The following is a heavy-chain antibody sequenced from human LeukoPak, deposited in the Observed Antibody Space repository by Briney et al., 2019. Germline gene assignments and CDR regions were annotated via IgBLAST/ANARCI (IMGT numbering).Heavy chain of an antibody. CDR2: IRSKADSYTT. J-gene: IGHJ4*02. D-gene: IGHD6-13*01. CDR3: RAAADLNDY. V-gene: IGHV3-73*01. CDR1: GFTFSGSA. Sequence: GGSLKLSCAASGFTFSGSAMHWVRQASGKGLEWLGRIRSKADSYTTAYAASVKGRFIVYRDDSKNTAYLQMNSLKTEDTAVYYCRAAADLNDYWGQGTLVTVSS.